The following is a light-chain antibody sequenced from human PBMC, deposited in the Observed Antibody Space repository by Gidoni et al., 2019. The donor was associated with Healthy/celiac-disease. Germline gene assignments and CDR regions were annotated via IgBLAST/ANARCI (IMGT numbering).Light chain of an antibody. CDR1: QSVSSSY. V-gene: IGKV3-20*01. CDR3: QQYGSCPRT. J-gene: IGKJ4*01. Sequence: EIVLTQFPGTLSLSPGERATLACRASQSVSSSYLAWYHQKPGQAPRLLIYGASSRATGLADRFSGSGSGTEFTLTISRLEPEDFAVYYCQQYGSCPRTFGGGTKVEIK. CDR2: GAS.